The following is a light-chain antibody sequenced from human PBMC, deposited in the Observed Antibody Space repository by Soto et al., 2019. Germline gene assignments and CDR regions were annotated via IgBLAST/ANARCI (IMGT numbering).Light chain of an antibody. Sequence: EIVMTQSAATLYLSPGERATLSCRASQSVNIYLAWYQQKPCQAPRLLIFGASYRATGIPARFSGSGSGTEFNLAISSLQSEDFAVYFCQQYDDWLRLTFGGGTKVEI. CDR3: QQYDDWLRLT. CDR1: QSVNIY. V-gene: IGKV3D-15*01. J-gene: IGKJ4*01. CDR2: GAS.